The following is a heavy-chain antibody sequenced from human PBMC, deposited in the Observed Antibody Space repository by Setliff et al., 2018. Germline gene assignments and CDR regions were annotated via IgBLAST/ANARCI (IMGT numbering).Heavy chain of an antibody. D-gene: IGHD3-10*01. CDR1: GFTFDDCG. CDR2: INWNGGST. J-gene: IGHJ4*02. Sequence: GGSLRLSCAASGFTFDDCGMSWVRQAPGKGLEWVSGINWNGGSTGYADSVKGRFTISRDNAKNSLYLQMNSLRAEDTALYYCARDPAYYYGSGSDYWGQGTLVTVSS. V-gene: IGHV3-20*04. CDR3: ARDPAYYYGSGSDY.